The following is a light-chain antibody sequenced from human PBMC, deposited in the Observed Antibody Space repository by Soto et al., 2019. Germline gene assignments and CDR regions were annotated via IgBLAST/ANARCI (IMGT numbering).Light chain of an antibody. CDR3: SSYTSSSTKV. Sequence: QSALTQPASVSGSPGQSITISCTGTSSDVGGYNYVSWYQQHPGKAHKLMIYAVSNRPSVVSNRFSGSKSGNTASLTISGLQAEDDAYYYCSSYTSSSTKVFGGGTKVTVL. CDR2: AVS. J-gene: IGLJ2*01. V-gene: IGLV2-14*01. CDR1: SSDVGGYNY.